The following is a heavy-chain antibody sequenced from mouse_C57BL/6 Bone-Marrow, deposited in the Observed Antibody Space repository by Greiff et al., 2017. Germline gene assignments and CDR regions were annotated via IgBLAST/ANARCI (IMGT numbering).Heavy chain of an antibody. J-gene: IGHJ4*01. CDR3: TRKVVAHYYAMDY. CDR1: GFTFSSYT. CDR2: ISGGGGNT. Sequence: DVMLVESGGGLVKPGGSLKLSCAASGFTFSSYTMSWVRQTPEKRLEWVATISGGGGNTTYPDSVKGRFTISRDYAKNTLYMQMSSLRSEDAALYYCTRKVVAHYYAMDYWGQGTSVTVSS. D-gene: IGHD1-1*01. V-gene: IGHV5-9*01.